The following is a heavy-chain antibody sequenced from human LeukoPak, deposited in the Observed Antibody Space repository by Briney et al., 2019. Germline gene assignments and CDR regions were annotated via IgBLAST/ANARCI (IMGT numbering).Heavy chain of an antibody. J-gene: IGHJ4*02. V-gene: IGHV4-59*01. D-gene: IGHD1-26*01. CDR1: GGSISSYY. Sequence: SETLSLTCTVSGGSISSYYWSWIRQPPGKGLEWIGYIYYSGSTNYNPTLKSRVTISVDTSKNQFSLKLSSVTAADTAVYYCARALALGQLLFDYWGQGTLVTVSS. CDR2: IYYSGST. CDR3: ARALALGQLLFDY.